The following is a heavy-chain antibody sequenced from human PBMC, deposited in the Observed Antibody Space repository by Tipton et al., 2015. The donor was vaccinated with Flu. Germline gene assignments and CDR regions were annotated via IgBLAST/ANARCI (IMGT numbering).Heavy chain of an antibody. CDR3: ARRDYSDYVSEPKNWFDS. D-gene: IGHD4-11*01. CDR1: GGSISSSSYH. V-gene: IGHV4-39*07. CDR2: IYYIGIT. J-gene: IGHJ5*01. Sequence: TLSLTCTVSGGSISSSSYHWGWIRQPPGKGLESIGSIYYIGITFYNPSLKGRVTISVDTSKKQFSLQLRSVTAADTAVYYCARRDYSDYVSEPKNWFDSWGQGTLVTVSS.